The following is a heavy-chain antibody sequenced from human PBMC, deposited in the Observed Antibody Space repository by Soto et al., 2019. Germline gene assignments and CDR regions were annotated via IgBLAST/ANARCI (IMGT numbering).Heavy chain of an antibody. CDR3: ARHRSDGRYDRSLDY. CDR2: IYYSGST. J-gene: IGHJ4*02. Sequence: QLHLQESGPGLVKPSDTLSLTCTVSGASISNNDYWWGWIRQSPGKGLEWIGSIYYSGSTDYNPSLESRVTISVAPSKNPFFLNLSSVTAADAAVYYCARHRSDGRYDRSLDYWGQGTLVTVSS. CDR1: GASISNNDYW. D-gene: IGHD5-12*01. V-gene: IGHV4-39*01.